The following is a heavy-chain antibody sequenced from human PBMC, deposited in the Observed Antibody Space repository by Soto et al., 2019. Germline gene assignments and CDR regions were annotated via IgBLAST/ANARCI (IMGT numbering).Heavy chain of an antibody. D-gene: IGHD3-22*01. Sequence: ASVKVSCKASGYTFTGYYMHWVRQAPGQGLGWMGWINPNNGGTNYAQKFQGRVTMTRDTSISTAYMELSRLRSDDTAVYYCATYYYDGSGYDACDILCKGTMVTVSS. J-gene: IGHJ3*02. CDR1: GYTFTGYY. V-gene: IGHV1-2*02. CDR2: INPNNGGT. CDR3: ATYYYDGSGYDACDI.